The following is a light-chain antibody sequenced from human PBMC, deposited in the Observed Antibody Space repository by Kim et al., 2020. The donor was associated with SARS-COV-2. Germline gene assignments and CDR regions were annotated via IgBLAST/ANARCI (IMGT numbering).Light chain of an antibody. CDR3: QTWGTGIRV. CDR2: LNNDGSH. J-gene: IGLJ3*02. CDR1: SGHSSYA. V-gene: IGLV4-69*01. Sequence: VKLTWTLSSGHSSYAIAWHQQQPEKGHRYLMKLNNDGSHSKGDGIPDRFSGSSSGAERYLTISSLQSEDEADYYCQTWGTGIRVFGGGTKLTV.